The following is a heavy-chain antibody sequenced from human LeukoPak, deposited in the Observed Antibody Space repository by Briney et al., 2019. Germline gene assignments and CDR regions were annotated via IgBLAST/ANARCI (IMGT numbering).Heavy chain of an antibody. CDR1: GGSISSYY. V-gene: IGHV4-59*12. D-gene: IGHD6-6*01. CDR3: ARSQSISHLRTAFDV. CDR2: IHHTGDT. J-gene: IGHJ3*01. Sequence: PSGTLSLTCTVSGGSISSYYLSWIRQPPGRGLEWIGSIHHTGDTHYTSSLKSRDGISTDSSDNRFSLKLSSVTAADAAVYFCARSQSISHLRTAFDVWGQGTSVAVSS.